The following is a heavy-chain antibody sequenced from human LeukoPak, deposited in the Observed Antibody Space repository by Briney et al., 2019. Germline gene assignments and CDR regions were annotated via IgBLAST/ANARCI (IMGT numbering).Heavy chain of an antibody. V-gene: IGHV4-39*02. CDR1: GGSISSSSYY. Sequence: SETLSLTCTVSGGSISSSSYYWGWIRQPPGKGLEWIGSIYYSGSTYYNPSLKSRVTISVDTSKNQFSLKLSPVTAADTAVYYCARDAVAGTMDYWGQGTLVTVSS. D-gene: IGHD6-19*01. CDR3: ARDAVAGTMDY. J-gene: IGHJ4*02. CDR2: IYYSGST.